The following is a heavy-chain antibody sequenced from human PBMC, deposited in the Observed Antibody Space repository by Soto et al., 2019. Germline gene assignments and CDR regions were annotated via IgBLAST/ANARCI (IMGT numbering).Heavy chain of an antibody. V-gene: IGHV3-74*01. CDR3: TATPRNGMGV. CDR2: VSNEGSK. J-gene: IGHJ6*02. CDR1: GFRVSDYW. Sequence: EVQLVESGAGLVQPGGSLRLACAGSGFRVSDYWMHWVRQAPGKGLVWVSRVSNEGSKEYADFVKGRFTLSKDNAKNTLYLEMDSLSVEDTALYYCTATPRNGMGVWGQGTKVTVAS.